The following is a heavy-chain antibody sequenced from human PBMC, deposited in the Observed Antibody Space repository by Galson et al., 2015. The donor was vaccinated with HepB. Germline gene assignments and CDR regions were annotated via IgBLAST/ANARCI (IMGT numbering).Heavy chain of an antibody. CDR3: ALSGGGCSTIFAVTPRSHYYMHV. Sequence: SVKVSCKAPGYTFTNYYIQWVRQAPGQGLEWMGIINPSDGTTNYAQTFQGRVTMTRDRSTSAVYMELSSLRSEDTALYFCALSGGGCSTIFAVTPRSHYYMHVWGKGTPVTVSS. CDR1: GYTFTNYY. V-gene: IGHV1-46*03. CDR2: INPSDGTT. J-gene: IGHJ6*03. D-gene: IGHD3-3*01.